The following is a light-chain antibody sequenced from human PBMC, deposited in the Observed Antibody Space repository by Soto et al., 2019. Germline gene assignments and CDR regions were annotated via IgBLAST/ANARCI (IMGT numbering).Light chain of an antibody. CDR2: DGS. V-gene: IGKV3D-20*01. CDR3: QQYANSAPLS. Sequence: EIVLTQSPATLSLSPGDRATLSCGASQSVRSSYVAWYQQKAGLAPRLLIYDGSSRASGIPDRFRGSGSGTDFTLTIGRLEPEDFAVYYCQQYANSAPLSFGGGTKVEMK. J-gene: IGKJ4*01. CDR1: QSVRSSY.